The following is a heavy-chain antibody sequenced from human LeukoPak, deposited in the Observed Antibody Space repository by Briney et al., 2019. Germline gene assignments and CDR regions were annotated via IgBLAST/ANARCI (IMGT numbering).Heavy chain of an antibody. D-gene: IGHD2-21*01. CDR3: AKAPVTSCRGAYCYPFDS. CDR2: INSDGSST. Sequence: GGSLRLSCAASGFTFSSYWMHWVRQAPGKGLVWVSRINSDGSSTYHADSVRGRFTISRDNSKNTLYLQMNSLRAEDAAVYFCAKAPVTSCRGAYCYPFDSWGQGTLVTVSS. CDR1: GFTFSSYW. V-gene: IGHV3-74*01. J-gene: IGHJ4*02.